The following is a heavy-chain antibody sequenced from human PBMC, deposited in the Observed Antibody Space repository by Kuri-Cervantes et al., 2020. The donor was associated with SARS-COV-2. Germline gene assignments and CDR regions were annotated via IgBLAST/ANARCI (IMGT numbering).Heavy chain of an antibody. CDR1: GGSISSGSYY. Sequence: SETLSLTCTVSGGSISSGSYYWSWIRQPAGKGLEWIGRIYTSGSTNYNPSLKSRVTMSVDTSRNQFSLKLSAVTAADTALYYCARGDVVVVDATSDYYGMDVWGQGTTVTVSS. CDR3: ARGDVVVVDATSDYYGMDV. J-gene: IGHJ6*02. D-gene: IGHD2-15*01. CDR2: IYTSGST. V-gene: IGHV4-61*02.